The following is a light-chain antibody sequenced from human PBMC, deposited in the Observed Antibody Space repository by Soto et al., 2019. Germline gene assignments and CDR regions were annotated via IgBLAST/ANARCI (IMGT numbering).Light chain of an antibody. CDR3: QQRSHWPT. J-gene: IGKJ1*01. CDR1: QSVNSH. Sequence: LTQSPSSLSLSPGERATLSCRASQSVNSHLAWYQQKPGQAPRLLIYDTSNRATGIPARFSGSGSGTDFTLTISSLEPEDFAFYFCQQRSHWPTFGQGTKVDIK. CDR2: DTS. V-gene: IGKV3-11*01.